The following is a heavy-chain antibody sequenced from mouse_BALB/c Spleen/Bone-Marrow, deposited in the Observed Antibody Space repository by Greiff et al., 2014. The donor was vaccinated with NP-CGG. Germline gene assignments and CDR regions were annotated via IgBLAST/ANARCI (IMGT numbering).Heavy chain of an antibody. D-gene: IGHD1-3*01. CDR1: GYTFINYW. CDR3: TRMYYNHYAMDY. V-gene: IGHV1-69*02. J-gene: IGHJ4*01. CDR2: IYPSDSYT. Sequence: QVQLQQSGAELVRPGASVKVSCKASGYTFINYWINWVRQRPGQGLEWIGNIYPSDSYTNYNQKFKDKATLTVDKSSSTAYMQLSSPTSEDSAVYYCTRMYYNHYAMDYWGQGTSVTVSS.